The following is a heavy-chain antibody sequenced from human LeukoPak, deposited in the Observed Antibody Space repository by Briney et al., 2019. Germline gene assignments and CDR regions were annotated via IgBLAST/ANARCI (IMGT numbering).Heavy chain of an antibody. V-gene: IGHV3-30*03. CDR3: ARRLGYCSSTSCYVAPFDY. Sequence: GGSLILSCAAFGFTFSSYGMHWVRQAPGKGLEWVAVISSDGSNKYYADSVKGRFTISRDNSKNTLYLQMNSLRAEDTAVYYCARRLGYCSSTSCYVAPFDYWGQGTLVTVSS. J-gene: IGHJ4*02. CDR2: ISSDGSNK. CDR1: GFTFSSYG. D-gene: IGHD2-2*01.